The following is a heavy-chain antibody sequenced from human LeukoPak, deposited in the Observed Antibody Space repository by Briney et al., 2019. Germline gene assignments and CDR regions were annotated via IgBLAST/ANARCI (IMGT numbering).Heavy chain of an antibody. CDR1: GGSISSGYSY. J-gene: IGHJ4*02. Sequence: PSETLSLTCTVSGGSISSGYSYWSWIRQPPGKGLEWTGYIYYSGSTYYNPSLKSRVTISVDTSKNQFSLKLSSVTAADMAVYYCARTYYYDSSGYIHFDYWGQGTLVTVSS. CDR3: ARTYYYDSSGYIHFDY. CDR2: IYYSGST. D-gene: IGHD3-22*01. V-gene: IGHV4-30-4*08.